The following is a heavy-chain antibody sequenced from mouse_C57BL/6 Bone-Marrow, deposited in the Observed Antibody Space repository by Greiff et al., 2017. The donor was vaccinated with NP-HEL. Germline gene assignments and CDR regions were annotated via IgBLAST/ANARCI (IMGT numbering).Heavy chain of an antibody. V-gene: IGHV5-6*01. Sequence: EVQGVESGGDLVKPGGSLKLSCAASGFTFSSYGMSWVRQTPDKRLEWVATISSGGSYTYYPDSVKGRFTISRDNAKNTLYLQMSSLKSEDTAMYYCARFYGYGAYWGQGTLVTVSA. CDR2: ISSGGSYT. CDR3: ARFYGYGAY. J-gene: IGHJ3*01. CDR1: GFTFSSYG. D-gene: IGHD2-2*01.